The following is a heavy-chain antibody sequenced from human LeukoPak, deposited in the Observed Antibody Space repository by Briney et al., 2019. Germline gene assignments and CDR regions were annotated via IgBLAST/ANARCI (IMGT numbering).Heavy chain of an antibody. CDR1: RFIFSNYE. Sequence: GGSLRLSCAASRFIFSNYEMNWVRQAPGKGLEWVSYISSSGNTTYNADSVKGRFSITRDNAKNSLYLQMNSLRAEDTAVYYCARDGGSAWFLDYWGQGTLVTVSS. D-gene: IGHD6-19*01. CDR2: ISSSGNTT. V-gene: IGHV3-48*03. J-gene: IGHJ4*02. CDR3: ARDGGSAWFLDY.